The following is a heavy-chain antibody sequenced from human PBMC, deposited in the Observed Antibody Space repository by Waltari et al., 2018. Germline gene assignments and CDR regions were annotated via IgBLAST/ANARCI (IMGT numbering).Heavy chain of an antibody. CDR2: IRYDGSNK. CDR1: GFTFSSYG. CDR3: AKDHTPYYYMDV. D-gene: IGHD5-18*01. Sequence: QVQLVESGGGVVQPGGSLRLSCAASGFTFSSYGMHWVRQAPGKGLEWVAFIRYDGSNKYYADSVKGRFTISRDNSKNTLYLQMNSLRAEDTAVYYCAKDHTPYYYMDVWGKGTTVTVSS. J-gene: IGHJ6*03. V-gene: IGHV3-30*02.